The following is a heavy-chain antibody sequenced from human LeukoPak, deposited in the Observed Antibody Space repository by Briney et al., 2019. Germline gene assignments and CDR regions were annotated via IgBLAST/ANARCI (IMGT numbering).Heavy chain of an antibody. Sequence: GGPLRLSCAASGFTFSNYNMHWVRQAPGKGLEWVALIQFDGSNQYYADSVKGRFTISRDNSKNTLYLQMNSLRAEDTAVYYCAKDSNWSFDYWGQGTLVTVSS. CDR2: IQFDGSNQ. J-gene: IGHJ4*02. V-gene: IGHV3-30*02. CDR1: GFTFSNYN. CDR3: AKDSNWSFDY. D-gene: IGHD6-13*01.